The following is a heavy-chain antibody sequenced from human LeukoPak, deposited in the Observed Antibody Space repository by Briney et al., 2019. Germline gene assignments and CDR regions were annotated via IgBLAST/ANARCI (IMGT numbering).Heavy chain of an antibody. CDR1: GFTVSSNY. CDR3: ARVKAVAGVDY. CDR2: IYTGGST. V-gene: IGHV3-53*01. D-gene: IGHD6-19*01. Sequence: GGSLRLSCAASGFTVSSNYMSWVRQAPGKGLEWVSVIYTGGSTYYADSVKDRFTISRDNSKNTLYLQMNSQRAEDTAVYYCARVKAVAGVDYWGQGTLVSVSS. J-gene: IGHJ4*02.